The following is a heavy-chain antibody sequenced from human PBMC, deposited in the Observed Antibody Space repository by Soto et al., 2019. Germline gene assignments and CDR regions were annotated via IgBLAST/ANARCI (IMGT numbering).Heavy chain of an antibody. CDR1: GVTISSYW. Sequence: GGSLRDSCAASGVTISSYWIHWVRQAPGKGLVWVSRINSDGSSTSYADSVKGRFTISRDNAKNTLYLQMNSLRAEDTAVYYCAIRASYYDSSGYFDYWGQGTLVTVSS. D-gene: IGHD3-22*01. J-gene: IGHJ4*02. V-gene: IGHV3-74*01. CDR2: INSDGSST. CDR3: AIRASYYDSSGYFDY.